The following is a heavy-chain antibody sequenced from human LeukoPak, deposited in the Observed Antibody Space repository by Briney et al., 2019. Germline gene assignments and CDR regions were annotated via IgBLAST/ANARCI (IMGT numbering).Heavy chain of an antibody. CDR3: GRAFPPLRTSSAGDL. D-gene: IGHD3-16*01. Sequence: GGSLILSCSASGFTFSDYDMNWVRQAPGKGVEWVSSISGLSTHIYYGASVKGRFSISRDNAKNSVYLQMNSLGVEDTAIYYCGRAFPPLRTSSAGDLWGQGILVTVSS. J-gene: IGHJ4*02. CDR1: GFTFSDYD. V-gene: IGHV3-69-1*02. CDR2: ISGLSTHI.